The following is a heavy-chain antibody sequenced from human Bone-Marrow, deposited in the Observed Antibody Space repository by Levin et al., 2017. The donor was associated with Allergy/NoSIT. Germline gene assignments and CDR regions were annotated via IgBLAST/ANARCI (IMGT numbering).Heavy chain of an antibody. CDR2: FDPEDGET. CDR1: GFSLTELC. Sequence: ASVKVSCKVSGFSLTELCINWVRQAPGKGLEWMGGFDPEDGETIYAQNLQGRLTMTEDTATDTAYMELNSLTSEDTAVYYCAKATYSGSYFADYWGQGTLVTVSS. V-gene: IGHV1-24*01. D-gene: IGHD1-26*01. J-gene: IGHJ4*02. CDR3: AKATYSGSYFADY.